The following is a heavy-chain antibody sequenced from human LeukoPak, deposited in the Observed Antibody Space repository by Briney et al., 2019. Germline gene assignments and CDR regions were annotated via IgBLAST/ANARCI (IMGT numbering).Heavy chain of an antibody. CDR1: GGSISSYY. D-gene: IGHD1-26*01. V-gene: IGHV4-59*01. Sequence: SETLSHTCTVSGGSISSYYWSWIRQPPGKGLEWIGYIYYSGSTNYNPSLKSRVTISVDTSKNQFSLKLSSVTAADTAVYYCARTGLGGSYLYYYYYMDVWDKGTTVTISS. CDR3: ARTGLGGSYLYYYYYMDV. J-gene: IGHJ6*03. CDR2: IYYSGST.